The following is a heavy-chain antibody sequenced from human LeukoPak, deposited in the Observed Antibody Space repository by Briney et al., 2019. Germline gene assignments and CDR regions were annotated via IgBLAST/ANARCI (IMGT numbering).Heavy chain of an antibody. CDR3: ATQSWDIMIVIDAFDI. CDR2: IYTSGST. CDR1: GGSISSYY. Sequence: SETLSLTCTVSGGSISSYYWSWIRQPAGKGLEWIGRIYTSGSTNYNPSLKSRVTMSVDTSKNQFSLKLSSVTAADTAVYYCATQSWDIMIVIDAFDIWGQGTMVTVSS. J-gene: IGHJ3*02. V-gene: IGHV4-4*07. D-gene: IGHD3-22*01.